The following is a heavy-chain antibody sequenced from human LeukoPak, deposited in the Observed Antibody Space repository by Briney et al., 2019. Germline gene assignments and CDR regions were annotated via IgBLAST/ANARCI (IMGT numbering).Heavy chain of an antibody. J-gene: IGHJ4*02. D-gene: IGHD2-2*01. V-gene: IGHV3-30*02. CDR3: AKANRGGCYGLGDYFDY. CDR1: GFTFSSYD. CDR2: ILYDGSDK. Sequence: QAGGSLRLSCSASGFTFSSYDMHWVRQAPHKGLVWGAFILYDGSDKYYAESVKARFTISRDDSKNTLYLQMNSLRTEGTAVYYCAKANRGGCYGLGDYFDYWGQGTLVTVSS.